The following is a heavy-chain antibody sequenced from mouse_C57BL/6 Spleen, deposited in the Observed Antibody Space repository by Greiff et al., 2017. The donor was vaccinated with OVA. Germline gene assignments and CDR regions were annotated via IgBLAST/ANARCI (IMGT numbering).Heavy chain of an antibody. CDR2: ISYSGST. CDR3: AREGTYYYGSQSWYFDV. J-gene: IGHJ1*03. CDR1: GYSITSGYD. V-gene: IGHV3-1*01. D-gene: IGHD1-1*01. Sequence: EVQLQESGPGMVKPSQSLSLTCTVPGYSITSGYDWHWIRHFPGNKLEWMGYISYSGSTNYNPSLKSRISITHDTSKNHFFLKLNSVTTEDTATYYCAREGTYYYGSQSWYFDVWGTGTTVTVSS.